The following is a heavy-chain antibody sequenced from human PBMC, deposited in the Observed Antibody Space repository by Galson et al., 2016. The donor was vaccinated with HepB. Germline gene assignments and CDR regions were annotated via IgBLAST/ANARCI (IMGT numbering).Heavy chain of an antibody. CDR1: GFTVSNNY. D-gene: IGHD7-27*01. J-gene: IGHJ4*02. CDR3: ARGRKWMGIDY. CDR2: IYSDGST. Sequence: SLRLSCAASGFTVSNNYMTWVRQAPGKGLEWVSLIYSDGSTRYADSVKGRFAISRDNSKNTLFLQMNSLRAEDTAVYYCARGRKWMGIDYWGQGALVTVSS. V-gene: IGHV3-66*02.